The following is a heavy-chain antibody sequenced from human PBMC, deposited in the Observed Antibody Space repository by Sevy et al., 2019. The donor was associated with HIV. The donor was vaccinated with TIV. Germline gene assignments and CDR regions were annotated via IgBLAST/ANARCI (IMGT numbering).Heavy chain of an antibody. D-gene: IGHD5-18*01. CDR2: IKSKTDGGTT. V-gene: IGHV3-15*01. J-gene: IGHJ4*02. Sequence: GGSLRLSCAASGFTFSNAWMSWVRQAPGKGLEWVGGIKSKTDGGTTDYAAPVKGRFTISRDDSKNTLYLQMNSLKTEDTAVYYCTTDSLRRSYGHGYFDYWGQGTLGTVSS. CDR1: GFTFSNAW. CDR3: TTDSLRRSYGHGYFDY.